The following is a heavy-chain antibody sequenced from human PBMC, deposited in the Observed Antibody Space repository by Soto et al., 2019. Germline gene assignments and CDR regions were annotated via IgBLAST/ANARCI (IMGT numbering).Heavy chain of an antibody. J-gene: IGHJ6*02. Sequence: QVQLVQSGAEVKKPGSSVNVCCKASGGTFSSYAISWVRQAPGQGLEWMGGIIPIFRTTDYAQKFQGRVTITADEATSTAYMELSSLRSEDTAVYYCASVETQRYYYGMDVWGQGTTVTVSS. CDR1: GGTFSSYA. CDR3: ASVETQRYYYGMDV. V-gene: IGHV1-69*12. D-gene: IGHD2-15*01. CDR2: IIPIFRTT.